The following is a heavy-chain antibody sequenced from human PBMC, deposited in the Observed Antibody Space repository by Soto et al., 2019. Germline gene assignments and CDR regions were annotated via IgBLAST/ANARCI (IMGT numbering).Heavy chain of an antibody. Sequence: KTSETLSLTCTVSGGSISSGGYYWSWIRQHPGKGLEWIGYIYSSGSTYYNPSLKSRVTISVDTSKNQFSLKLSSVTAADTAVYYCARENYDSSGYYIDYWGQGTLVTVSS. J-gene: IGHJ4*02. V-gene: IGHV4-31*03. CDR1: GGSISSGGYY. D-gene: IGHD3-22*01. CDR2: IYSSGST. CDR3: ARENYDSSGYYIDY.